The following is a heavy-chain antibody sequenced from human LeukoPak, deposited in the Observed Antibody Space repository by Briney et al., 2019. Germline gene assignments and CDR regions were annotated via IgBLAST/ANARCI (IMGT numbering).Heavy chain of an antibody. D-gene: IGHD5-18*01. J-gene: IGHJ4*02. Sequence: PGGSLRLSCAASGFAFSDYYMSWIRQAPGKGLEWVSYISSSGSTIYYADSVKGRFTISRDNSKNTLYLQMNSLRAEDTAVYYCAKSRDTAMGTSDYWGQGTLVTVSS. CDR1: GFAFSDYY. V-gene: IGHV3-11*01. CDR3: AKSRDTAMGTSDY. CDR2: ISSSGSTI.